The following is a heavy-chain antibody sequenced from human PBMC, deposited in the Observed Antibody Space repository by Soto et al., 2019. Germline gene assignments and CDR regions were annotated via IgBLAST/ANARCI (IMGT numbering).Heavy chain of an antibody. CDR1: GGSISSSFY. Sequence: QLQLQESGPGLVKPSETLSLTCTVSGGSISSSFYWDWIRQPPGKGLSWIGNMYSSGSSYYNPSLKSRFTLSVDTSKNQFPLNVTSETAADMADYYCRRSIRYNTVVWCHGTTVTVSS. V-gene: IGHV4-39*01. CDR3: RRSIRYNTVV. CDR2: MYSSGSS. J-gene: IGHJ6*02. D-gene: IGHD4-17*01.